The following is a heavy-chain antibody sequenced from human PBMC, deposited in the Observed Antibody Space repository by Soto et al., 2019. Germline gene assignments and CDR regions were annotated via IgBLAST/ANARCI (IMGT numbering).Heavy chain of an antibody. D-gene: IGHD1-26*01. CDR3: ARRYGGNLDY. CDR1: GGSISSYY. Sequence: SETLSLTCTVSGGSISSYYWSWIWQPPGKGLEWIGYIYYSGSTNYNPFLKSRVTISVDTSKNHFSLKLSSVTAADTAVYYCARRYGGNLDYWGQGTLVTVSS. J-gene: IGHJ4*02. V-gene: IGHV4-59*08. CDR2: IYYSGST.